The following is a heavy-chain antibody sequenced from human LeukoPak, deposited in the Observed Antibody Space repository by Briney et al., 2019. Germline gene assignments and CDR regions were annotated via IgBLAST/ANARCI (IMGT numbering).Heavy chain of an antibody. J-gene: IGHJ4*02. CDR1: GFTFSSYA. CDR2: ISGSGGST. Sequence: GGSLRLSCAASGFTFSSYAMSWVRQAPGKGLEWVSAISGSGGSTYYADSVKGRFTISRDNSKNALYLQMNSLRAEDTAVYYCARESRDSGSYYVYWGQGTLVTVSS. V-gene: IGHV3-23*01. D-gene: IGHD1-26*01. CDR3: ARESRDSGSYYVY.